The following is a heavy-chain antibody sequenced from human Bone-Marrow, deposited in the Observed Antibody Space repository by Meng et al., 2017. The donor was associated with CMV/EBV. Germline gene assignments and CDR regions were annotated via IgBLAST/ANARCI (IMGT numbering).Heavy chain of an antibody. CDR2: IYYSGST. CDR3: ARGIAAADWGFDP. J-gene: IGHJ5*02. CDR1: GGSISSYY. D-gene: IGHD6-13*01. Sequence: SEPLSLTCTVSGGSISSYYWSWIRQPPGKGLEWIGYIYYSGSTNYNPSLKSRVTISVDTSKNQFSLKLSSVTAADTAVYYCARGIAAADWGFDPWGQGTLVTVSS. V-gene: IGHV4-59*01.